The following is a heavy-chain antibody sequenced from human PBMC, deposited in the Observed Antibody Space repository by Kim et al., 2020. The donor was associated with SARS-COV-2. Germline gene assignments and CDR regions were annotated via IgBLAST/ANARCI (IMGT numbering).Heavy chain of an antibody. Sequence: GGSLRLSCAASGFTFSNAWMSWVRQAPGKGLEWVGHIKSKTDGGTTDYAAPVKGRFTISRDDSKNTLYLQMNSLKTEDTAVYYCTTERSVTMVRGVIGNWFDPWGQGTLVTVSS. V-gene: IGHV3-15*01. J-gene: IGHJ5*02. CDR3: TTERSVTMVRGVIGNWFDP. CDR1: GFTFSNAW. CDR2: IKSKTDGGTT. D-gene: IGHD3-10*01.